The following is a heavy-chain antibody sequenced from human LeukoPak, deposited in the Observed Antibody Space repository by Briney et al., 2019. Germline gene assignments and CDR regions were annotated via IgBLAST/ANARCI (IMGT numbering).Heavy chain of an antibody. D-gene: IGHD2-2*01. CDR2: ISAYNGNT. V-gene: IGHV1-18*01. CDR3: ARESYCSSTSCYSDYYYYGMDV. J-gene: IGHJ6*02. Sequence: ASVKVSCKASGYTFTSYGISWVRQAPGQGLEWMGWISAYNGNTNYAQKLQGRVTITTDTSTSTAYMELRSLRSDDTAVYYCARESYCSSTSCYSDYYYYGMDVWGQGTTVTVSS. CDR1: GYTFTSYG.